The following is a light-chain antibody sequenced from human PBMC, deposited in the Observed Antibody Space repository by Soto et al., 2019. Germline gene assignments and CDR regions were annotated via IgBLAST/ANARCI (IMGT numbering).Light chain of an antibody. CDR3: QQYGSSIT. CDR2: GAS. CDR1: QSVSSSY. V-gene: IGKV3-20*01. Sequence: ESVLTQSPGTLSLSPGERATLSCRASQSVSSSYLAWYQQKLGQAPRLLIYGASSRATGIPDRFSGSGSGTDFTLTISRLEPEDFAVYYCQQYGSSITFGQGTRLEIK. J-gene: IGKJ5*01.